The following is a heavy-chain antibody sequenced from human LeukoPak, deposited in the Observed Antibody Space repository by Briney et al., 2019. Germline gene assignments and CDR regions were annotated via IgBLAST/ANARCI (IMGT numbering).Heavy chain of an antibody. CDR3: ARAAAAAGRGVSY. V-gene: IGHV1-18*01. CDR2: ISGYSGNT. D-gene: IGHD6-13*01. J-gene: IGHJ4*02. CDR1: RYTFTSYG. Sequence: ASVKVSCKASRYTFTSYGISWVRQAPGQGLEWMGWISGYSGNTNYAQKLQGRVTMTTDTSTSTAYMELRNLRSDDTAVYYCARAAAAAGRGVSYWGQGTLVTVSS.